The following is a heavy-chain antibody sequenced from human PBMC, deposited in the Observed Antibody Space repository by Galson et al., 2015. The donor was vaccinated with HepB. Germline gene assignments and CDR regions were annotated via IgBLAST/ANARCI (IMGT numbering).Heavy chain of an antibody. CDR1: GFTFSRNA. CDR3: AKDPYLYSALAGTMAGFDY. V-gene: IGHV3-30*04. J-gene: IGHJ4*02. CDR2: ISYDGSNK. Sequence: LRLSCAASGFTFSRNAMSWVRQAPGKGLEWVAVISYDGSNKYYADSVKGRFTISRDNSKNTLYPQMNSLRAEDTALYYCAKDPYLYSALAGTMAGFDYWGQGTLVTVSS. D-gene: IGHD6-19*01.